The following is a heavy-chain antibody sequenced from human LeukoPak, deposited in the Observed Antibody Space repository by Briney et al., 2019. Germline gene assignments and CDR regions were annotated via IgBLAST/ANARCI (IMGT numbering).Heavy chain of an antibody. CDR2: IYSGDSDT. CDR1: GYSFTSYW. V-gene: IGHV5-51*01. J-gene: IGHJ4*02. CDR3: ARHEYYDILTGYSPFDY. D-gene: IGHD3-9*01. Sequence: GESLKISCKGSGYSFTSYWIGWVRQMPGKGLEWMGIIYSGDSDTRYSPSFQGQVTISADKSISTAYLQWSSLKASDTAMYYCARHEYYDILTGYSPFDYWGQGTLVTVSS.